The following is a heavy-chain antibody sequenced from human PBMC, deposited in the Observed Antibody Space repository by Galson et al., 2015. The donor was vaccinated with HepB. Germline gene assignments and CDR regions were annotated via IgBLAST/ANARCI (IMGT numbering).Heavy chain of an antibody. CDR3: ARQEIYAGYSYGYVNY. V-gene: IGHV5-51*01. D-gene: IGHD5-18*01. Sequence: QSGAEVKKPGESLEISCKGSGYSFTNYWIAWVRQMPGKGLEWMGIIYPGDSDTRYSPSFQGQVTMSADKSISTAYLQWSSLKASDTAMYYCARQEIYAGYSYGYVNYWGQGTLSPSPQ. J-gene: IGHJ4*02. CDR1: GYSFTNYW. CDR2: IYPGDSDT.